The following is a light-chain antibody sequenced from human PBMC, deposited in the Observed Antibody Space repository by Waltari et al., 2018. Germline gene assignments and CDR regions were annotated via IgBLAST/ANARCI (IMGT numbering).Light chain of an antibody. CDR3: ASFAGSNTL. CDR1: STDLGVYNY. V-gene: IGLV2-8*01. Sequence: QSALTQPPSASGSPGQSVTISCTGPSTDLGVYNYVSWYQQPPGKAPTLLIYVVSERPSGVPDRFSGSKSGITASLTVFGLQTGDEADYYCASFAGSNTLFGGGTKLTVL. J-gene: IGLJ2*01. CDR2: VVS.